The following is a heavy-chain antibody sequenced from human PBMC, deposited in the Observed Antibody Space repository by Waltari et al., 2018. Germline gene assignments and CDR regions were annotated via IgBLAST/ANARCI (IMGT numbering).Heavy chain of an antibody. CDR1: GGSISSGSFY. Sequence: LQLQESCPGLLRPSETLSLTSHVAGGSISSGSFYWGWIRQSPGKGLDWIGSIYYRGRTDYNSNLKSRVTISGDTSKNQFSLKLRSVTAAETAVYYCARHWKKSGYRFDPWGQGTLVTVSS. CDR2: IYYRGRT. D-gene: IGHD5-12*01. CDR3: ARHWKKSGYRFDP. J-gene: IGHJ5*02. V-gene: IGHV4-39*01.